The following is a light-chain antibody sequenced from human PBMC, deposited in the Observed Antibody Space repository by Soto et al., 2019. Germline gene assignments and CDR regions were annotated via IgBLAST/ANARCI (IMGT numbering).Light chain of an antibody. V-gene: IGKV3-20*01. Sequence: VLTPRPETRSLAQAVPIPPSCRASQNVTSNLLCCHQQHAGEAPRLLIYGASSRTAVISNMFSSSGAGKDFTLTIRRLEADDVAVYYSQRYGTFWTFGRGTKVDI. CDR2: GAS. CDR3: QRYGTFWT. CDR1: QNVTSNL. J-gene: IGKJ1*01.